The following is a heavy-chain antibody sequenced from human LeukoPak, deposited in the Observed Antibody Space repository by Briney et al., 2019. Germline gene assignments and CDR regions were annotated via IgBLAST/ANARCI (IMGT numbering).Heavy chain of an antibody. CDR1: GYTFTSYY. J-gene: IGHJ4*02. CDR2: INPSGGST. V-gene: IGHV1-46*01. D-gene: IGHD4-17*01. Sequence: ASVKVSCEASGYTFTSYYMHWVRQAPGQGLEWMGIINPSGGSTSYAQKFQGRVTMTRDTSTSTVYMELSSLRSEDTAVYYCARDLRDYVGDYWGQGTLVTVSS. CDR3: ARDLRDYVGDY.